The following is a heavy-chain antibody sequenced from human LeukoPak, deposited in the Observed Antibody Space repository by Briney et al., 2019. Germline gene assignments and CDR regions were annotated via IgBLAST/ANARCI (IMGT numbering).Heavy chain of an antibody. Sequence: SETLSLTCAVYGGSFSGYYWSWIRQPPGKGLEWIGEINHSGSTYYNPSLKSRVTMSVDTSKNQFSLNLSSVTAADTAVYYCATQILLCHYYWGQGTLVTVSS. V-gene: IGHV4-34*01. D-gene: IGHD2/OR15-2a*01. CDR1: GGSFSGYY. CDR3: ATQILLCHYY. CDR2: INHSGST. J-gene: IGHJ4*02.